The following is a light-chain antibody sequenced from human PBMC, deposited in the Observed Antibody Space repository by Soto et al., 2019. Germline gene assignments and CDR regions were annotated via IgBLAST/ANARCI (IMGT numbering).Light chain of an antibody. J-gene: IGKJ4*01. Sequence: EIVLTQSPGTLSLSPGERATLSCRASQSVSSNYLAWYQQKPGQAPRLLIYGASSRATGIPDRFSGSGSGTGFTLTISRLEPEDFALYYCQQYGGSPRVTFGGGTKVELK. CDR3: QQYGGSPRVT. CDR1: QSVSSNY. CDR2: GAS. V-gene: IGKV3-20*01.